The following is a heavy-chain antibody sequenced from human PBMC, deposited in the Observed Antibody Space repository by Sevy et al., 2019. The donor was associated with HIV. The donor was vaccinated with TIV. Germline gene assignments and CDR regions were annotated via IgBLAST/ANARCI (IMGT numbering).Heavy chain of an antibody. D-gene: IGHD1-26*01. J-gene: IGHJ4*02. Sequence: GGSLRLSCAASGFTFSPYWMTWVRQATGKGLEWVANIRPDGSDKYYVDSVKGRFIISRDNAKNSLYLQMNSLRADDTAMYYCARGVGLDCWGQGALVTVSS. CDR3: ARGVGLDC. CDR1: GFTFSPYW. V-gene: IGHV3-7*01. CDR2: IRPDGSDK.